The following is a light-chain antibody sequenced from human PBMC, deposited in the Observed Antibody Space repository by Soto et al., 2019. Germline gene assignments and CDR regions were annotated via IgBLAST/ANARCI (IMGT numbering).Light chain of an antibody. CDR3: SSYAGSKGATV. V-gene: IGLV2-8*02. J-gene: IGLJ2*01. CDR1: SSDVGGYNY. Sequence: QSALTQPPSASRSPGQSVTFSCTGTSSDVGGYNYVSWYQQHPGKAPKLMIYEVNKRPSGLPDRFSGSKSGNTASLTVSGLQAEDEADYYCSSYAGSKGATVFGGGTKVTVL. CDR2: EVN.